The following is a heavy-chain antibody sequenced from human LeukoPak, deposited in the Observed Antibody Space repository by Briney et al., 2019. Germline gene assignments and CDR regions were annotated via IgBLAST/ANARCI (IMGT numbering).Heavy chain of an antibody. CDR2: IYTSGST. D-gene: IGHD1-26*01. CDR3: ARENSGSYREFDY. V-gene: IGHV4-4*07. J-gene: IGHJ4*02. Sequence: SETLSLTCTVSGGSISGYFWSWIRQPAGKGLEWIGRIYTSGSTNYNASLKSRVSMSVDTSKNQFSLKLSSVTAADTAVFYCARENSGSYREFDYWGQGTLVTVSS. CDR1: GGSISGYF.